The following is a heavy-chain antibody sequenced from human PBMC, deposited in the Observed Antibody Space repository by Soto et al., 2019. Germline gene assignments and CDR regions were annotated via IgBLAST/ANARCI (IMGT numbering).Heavy chain of an antibody. Sequence: QVQLVQSGAEMKKPGASVKVSCKASGYTFTNYGISWVRQAPGQGLEWMGWISAYNGDTNYAQKLQGRVTMTTDTSTSTAYMELRSLRSDDTAMYYCARDREGATTRPAFDFWGQGTMVTVSS. CDR3: ARDREGATTRPAFDF. CDR2: ISAYNGDT. D-gene: IGHD1-26*01. J-gene: IGHJ3*01. V-gene: IGHV1-18*01. CDR1: GYTFTNYG.